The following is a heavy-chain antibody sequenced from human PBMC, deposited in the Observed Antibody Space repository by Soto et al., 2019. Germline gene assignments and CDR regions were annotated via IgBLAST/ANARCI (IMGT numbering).Heavy chain of an antibody. J-gene: IGHJ4*02. V-gene: IGHV3-23*01. CDR3: AKGSNSDYYSTFY. Sequence: GSLRLSCAASGFTFSSYAMSWVRQAPGKGLEWVSGISGSGYSTFYADSVKGRFTISRDNSKNTLYLQMNSLRAEDTAVYYCAKGSNSDYYSTFYWGQGTLVTVSS. CDR1: GFTFSSYA. D-gene: IGHD3-22*01. CDR2: ISGSGYST.